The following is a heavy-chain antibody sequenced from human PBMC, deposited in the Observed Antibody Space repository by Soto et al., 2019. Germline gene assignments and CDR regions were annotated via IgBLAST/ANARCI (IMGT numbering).Heavy chain of an antibody. CDR3: ARDSDYYDSSGYLDY. CDR1: GFTFSSYG. D-gene: IGHD3-22*01. J-gene: IGHJ4*02. CDR2: IWYDGSNK. V-gene: IGHV3-33*01. Sequence: QVQLVESGGGVVQPGRSLRLSCAASGFTFSSYGMHWVRQAPGKGLEWMAVIWYDGSNKYYADSVKGRFTISRDNSKNTLYLQMNSLRAEDTAVYYCARDSDYYDSSGYLDYWGQGTLVTVSS.